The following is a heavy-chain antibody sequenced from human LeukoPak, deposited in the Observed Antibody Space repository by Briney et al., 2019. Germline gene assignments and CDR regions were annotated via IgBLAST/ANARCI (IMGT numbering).Heavy chain of an antibody. J-gene: IGHJ4*02. D-gene: IGHD5-18*01. CDR3: AKDSGYSYGYYFDY. CDR2: ISYDGSNK. Sequence: GGSLRLSCAASGFTFSSYGMHWVRQAPGKGLEWVAVISYDGSNKYYADSVKGRFTISRDNSKNTLYLQMNSLRAEDTAVYYCAKDSGYSYGYYFDYWGQGTLVTVS. V-gene: IGHV3-30*18. CDR1: GFTFSSYG.